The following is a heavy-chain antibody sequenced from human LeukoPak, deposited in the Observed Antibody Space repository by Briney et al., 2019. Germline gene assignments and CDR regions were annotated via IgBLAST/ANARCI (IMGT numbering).Heavy chain of an antibody. CDR1: GYSISSGYY. V-gene: IGHV4-38-2*02. Sequence: SETLSLTCTVSGYSISSGYYWGWIRQPPGKGLEWIGSIYHSGSTYYNPSLKSRVTISVDTSKNQFSLKLSSVTAADTAVYYCARLSSVGGSNRYNYYNMDVWGQGTMVTVSS. J-gene: IGHJ6*03. D-gene: IGHD1-26*01. CDR2: IYHSGST. CDR3: ARLSSVGGSNRYNYYNMDV.